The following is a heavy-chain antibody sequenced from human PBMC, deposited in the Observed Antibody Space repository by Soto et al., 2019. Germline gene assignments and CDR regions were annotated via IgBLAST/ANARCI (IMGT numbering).Heavy chain of an antibody. CDR3: ARVLWFGRNYFDY. V-gene: IGHV4-34*01. D-gene: IGHD3-10*01. CDR2: INHSGST. Sequence: QVQLQQWGAGLLKPSETLSLTCAVYGGSFSGYYWSWIRQPPGKVLEWIGEINHSGSTNYNPSLKSRVTISVDTSKNQFSLKLSSVTAADTAVYYCARVLWFGRNYFDYWGQGTLVTVSS. CDR1: GGSFSGYY. J-gene: IGHJ4*02.